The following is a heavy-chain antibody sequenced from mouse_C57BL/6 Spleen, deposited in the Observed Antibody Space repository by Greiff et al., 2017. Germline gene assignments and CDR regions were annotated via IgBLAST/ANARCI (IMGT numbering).Heavy chain of an antibody. J-gene: IGHJ4*01. D-gene: IGHD1-1*01. CDR3: ARDNYYGSSSRAMDY. V-gene: IGHV5-16*01. CDR2: INYDGSST. CDR1: GFTFSDYY. Sequence: EVHLVESEGGLVQPGSSMKLSCTASGFTFSDYYMAWVRQVPEKGLEWVANINYDGSSTYYLDSLKSRFIISRDNAKNILYLQMSSLKSEDTATYYCARDNYYGSSSRAMDYWGQGTSVTVSS.